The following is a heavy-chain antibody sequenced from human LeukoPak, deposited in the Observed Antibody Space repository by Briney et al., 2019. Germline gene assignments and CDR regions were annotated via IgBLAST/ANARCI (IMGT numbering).Heavy chain of an antibody. J-gene: IGHJ6*03. CDR1: GGSISSYY. D-gene: IGHD3-22*01. Sequence: SETLSLTCTVSGGSISSYYWSWIRQPPGKGLEWIGYIYYSGSTNYNPSLKSRVTISVDTSKNQFSLKLSSVTAADTAVYFCARGSYYSDSSGYSTYHYYYMDVWGKGTTVTVSS. V-gene: IGHV4-59*01. CDR3: ARGSYYSDSSGYSTYHYYYMDV. CDR2: IYYSGST.